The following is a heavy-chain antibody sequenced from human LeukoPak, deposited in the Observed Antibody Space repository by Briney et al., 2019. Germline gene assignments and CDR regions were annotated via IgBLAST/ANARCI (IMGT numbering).Heavy chain of an antibody. J-gene: IGHJ4*02. CDR1: GDSLSGYF. D-gene: IGHD3-22*01. V-gene: IGHV4-34*01. Sequence: PSETLSLTCEVYGDSLSGYFWTWIRQPPGKGLEWIGEINHSGSTNYNPSLKSRVSISVDSSKKEFSLTLTSVTAADTAVYYCARGLLFYDTSALGYWGQGTLVTVSS. CDR2: INHSGST. CDR3: ARGLLFYDTSALGY.